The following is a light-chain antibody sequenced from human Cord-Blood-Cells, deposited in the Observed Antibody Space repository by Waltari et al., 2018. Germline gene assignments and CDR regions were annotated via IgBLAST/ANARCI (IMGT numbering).Light chain of an antibody. J-gene: IGKJ5*01. Sequence: IVLPQSPATLSLSPGARAALSCRASQSVSSYLAWYQQKPGQAPRLLIYDASNRATGIPARFSGSGSGTDFTLTISSLEPEDFAVYYCQQRSNWPSITFGQGTRLEIK. CDR2: DAS. CDR3: QQRSNWPSIT. CDR1: QSVSSY. V-gene: IGKV3-11*01.